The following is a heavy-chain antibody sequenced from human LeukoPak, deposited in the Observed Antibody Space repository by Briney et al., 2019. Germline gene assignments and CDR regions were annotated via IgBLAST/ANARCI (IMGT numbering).Heavy chain of an antibody. CDR1: GYTFTSYG. Sequence: ASVKVSCKASGYTFTSYGISWVRQAPGQGLEWMGWISAYNGNTNYAQKLQGRVTMTTDTSTSTAYMELSRLRSDDTAVYYCARDSAHYYDSSGYPNRNNWFDPWGQGTLVTVSS. D-gene: IGHD3-22*01. CDR2: ISAYNGNT. J-gene: IGHJ5*02. CDR3: ARDSAHYYDSSGYPNRNNWFDP. V-gene: IGHV1-18*01.